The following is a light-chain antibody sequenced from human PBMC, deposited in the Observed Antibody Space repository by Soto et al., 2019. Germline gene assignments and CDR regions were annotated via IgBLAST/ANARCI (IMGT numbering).Light chain of an antibody. Sequence: IVMTQSPATLSVSPWERATLSCRASQSVSSNLAWYQQKPGQAPRLLIYGASSRATGIPDRFSGSGSGTDFTLTISRLEPEDFAVYYCQQYGSSITFGPGTKVDIK. V-gene: IGKV3-20*01. CDR2: GAS. J-gene: IGKJ3*01. CDR1: QSVSSN. CDR3: QQYGSSIT.